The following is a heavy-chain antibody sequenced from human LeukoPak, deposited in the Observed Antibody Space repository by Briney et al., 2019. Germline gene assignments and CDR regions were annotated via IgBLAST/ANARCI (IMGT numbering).Heavy chain of an antibody. CDR1: GFTFSSYN. D-gene: IGHD2-21*02. J-gene: IGHJ3*02. V-gene: IGHV3-21*01. CDR2: ISSSSSYI. Sequence: GGSLRLSCAASGFTFSSYNMNWVRQAPGKGLERVSSISSSSSYIYHADSVKGRFTISRDNVKNSLYLQMNSLRAEDTAIYYCARDSLVTGAFDIWGQGTMVTVSS. CDR3: ARDSLVTGAFDI.